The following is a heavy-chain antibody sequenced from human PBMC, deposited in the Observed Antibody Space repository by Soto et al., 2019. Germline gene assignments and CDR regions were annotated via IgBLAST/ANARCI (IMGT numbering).Heavy chain of an antibody. J-gene: IGHJ2*01. CDR2: IRGDGSEK. V-gene: IGHV3-7*01. CDR1: GFTFSNYW. CDR3: ARDGYWYFAL. Sequence: GGSLRLSCAASGFTFSNYWTSWVRQAPGKGLEWVASIRGDGSEKAYVDSVKGRFTISRDNAKNSLYLQMNSLRAEDTAVYYCARDGYWYFALWGRGTLVTVSS.